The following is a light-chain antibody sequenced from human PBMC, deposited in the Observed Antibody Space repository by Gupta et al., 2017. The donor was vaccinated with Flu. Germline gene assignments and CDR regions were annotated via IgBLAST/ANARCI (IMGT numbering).Light chain of an antibody. Sequence: DLVMTQSPLSLPVTPGEPASISCRSSQSILHSNGDNYLDWYLQKPGQSPQLLIYLGSNRASGVPDRFSGSGSGTDLTLQISRVEAEDVGVYYCMQSLQTHLTFGGGTKVEIK. J-gene: IGKJ4*01. V-gene: IGKV2-28*01. CDR3: MQSLQTHLT. CDR1: QSILHSNGDNY. CDR2: LGS.